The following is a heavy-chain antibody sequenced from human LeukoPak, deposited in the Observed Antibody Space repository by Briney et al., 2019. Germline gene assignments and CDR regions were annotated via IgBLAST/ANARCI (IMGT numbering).Heavy chain of an antibody. D-gene: IGHD1-26*01. CDR3: AGGVGATMIFDS. CDR1: GFTFSSYA. V-gene: IGHV3-30-3*01. J-gene: IGHJ4*02. CDR2: ISYDGSNK. Sequence: GGSLRLSCAASGFTFSSYAMHWVRQAPGKGLEWVAVISYDGSNKYYADSVKGRFTISRDNSKNTLYLQMNSLRAEDTAVYYCAGGVGATMIFDSWGQGTLVTVSS.